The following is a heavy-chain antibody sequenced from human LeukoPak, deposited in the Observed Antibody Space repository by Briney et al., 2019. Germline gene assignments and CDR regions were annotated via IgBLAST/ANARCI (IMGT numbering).Heavy chain of an antibody. J-gene: IGHJ4*02. CDR1: GFTFNSYS. CDR3: AKVPITVTRNFDY. CDR2: ISGSGGST. V-gene: IGHV3-23*01. Sequence: GGSLRLSCVASGFTFNSYSMNWVRQAPGKGLEWVSAISGSGGSTYYADSVKGRFTISRDNSRNTLYLQMSSLRAEDTAVYYCAKVPITVTRNFDYWGQGTLVTVSS. D-gene: IGHD4-17*01.